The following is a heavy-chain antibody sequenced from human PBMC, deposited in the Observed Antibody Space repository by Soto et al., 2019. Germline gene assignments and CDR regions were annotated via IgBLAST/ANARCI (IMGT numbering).Heavy chain of an antibody. CDR1: GVSFSDST. Sequence: QVLLVQSGAEVKKPGSSVKVSSKASGVSFSDSTISWVRQAPGQGLEWMGKIIPILGIPNFAQKFQGRVTITADKSTSTAYMELSSLRSEDTAVYYCGTDSVSDWRPGVGYWGQGTLVTVSS. CDR3: GTDSVSDWRPGVGY. D-gene: IGHD6-19*01. CDR2: IIPILGIP. J-gene: IGHJ4*02. V-gene: IGHV1-69*04.